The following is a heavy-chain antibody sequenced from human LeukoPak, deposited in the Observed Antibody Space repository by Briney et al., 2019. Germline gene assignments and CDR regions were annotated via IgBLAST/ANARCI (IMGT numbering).Heavy chain of an antibody. J-gene: IGHJ4*02. CDR1: GFTFSNYW. D-gene: IGHD1-14*01. CDR2: IKEDGSEK. Sequence: PGGSLRLSRAASGFTFSNYWMSWVRQSPGKGLEWVANIKEDGSEKYYVDSVKGRFTISRDNAKNTLYLQMNSLRAEDTAVYYCARTQAEPYYFDYWGQGTLVTVSS. V-gene: IGHV3-7*02. CDR3: ARTQAEPYYFDY.